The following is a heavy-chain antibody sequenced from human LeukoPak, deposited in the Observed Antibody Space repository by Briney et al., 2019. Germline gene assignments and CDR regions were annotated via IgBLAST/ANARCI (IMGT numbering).Heavy chain of an antibody. J-gene: IGHJ4*02. V-gene: IGHV4-39*01. CDR2: IYYSGST. D-gene: IGHD3-22*01. CDR1: GGSISSSSYY. Sequence: SETLSLTCTVSGGSISSSSYYWGWIRQPPGKGLMWNGSIYYSGSTYYNPSLKIRVTISAVTTKNQFSLKLSSVTAADTAVYYCARPNYYDSSGLWFFDYWGQGTLVTVSS. CDR3: ARPNYYDSSGLWFFDY.